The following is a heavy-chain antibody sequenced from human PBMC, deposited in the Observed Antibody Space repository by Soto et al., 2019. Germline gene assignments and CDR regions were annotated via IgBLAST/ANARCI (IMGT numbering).Heavy chain of an antibody. J-gene: IGHJ4*02. Sequence: GGSLRLSCAASGFTFSSYSMNWVRQAPGKGLEWVSYISSSSTIYYADSVKGRFTISRDNAKNSLYLQMNSLRDEDTAVYYCARDKLGYHGYWGQGTLVTVSS. CDR1: GFTFSSYS. V-gene: IGHV3-48*02. CDR3: ARDKLGYHGY. CDR2: ISSSSTI. D-gene: IGHD7-27*01.